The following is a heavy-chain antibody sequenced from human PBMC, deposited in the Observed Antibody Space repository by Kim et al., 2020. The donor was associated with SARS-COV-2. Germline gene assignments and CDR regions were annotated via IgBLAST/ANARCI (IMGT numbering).Heavy chain of an antibody. Sequence: SETLSLTCAVYGGSFSGYYWSWIRQPPGKGLEWIGEINHSGSTNYNPSLKSRVTISVDTSKNQFSLKLRSVTAADTAVYYCAGGGPGWVLLWFGELSYGMVVWGQGTTVTVAS. CDR2: INHSGST. V-gene: IGHV4-34*01. D-gene: IGHD3-10*01. CDR3: AGGGPGWVLLWFGELSYGMVV. CDR1: GGSFSGYY. J-gene: IGHJ6*02.